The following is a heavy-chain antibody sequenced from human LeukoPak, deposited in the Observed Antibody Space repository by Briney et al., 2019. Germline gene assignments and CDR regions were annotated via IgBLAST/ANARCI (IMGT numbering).Heavy chain of an antibody. J-gene: IGHJ6*02. V-gene: IGHV4-61*02. CDR3: ARDSHHTIYGMDV. CDR2: MYTSGSS. Sequence: SQTLSLTCTVSGGSVSSGSYFRSCIRQPAGEGLEWLGPMYTSGSSNYSPSLQSRVTISVDTSKNQFSLKLSSVTAADTAVYYCARDSHHTIYGMDVWGQGTTVTVSS. D-gene: IGHD3-10*01. CDR1: GGSVSSGSYF.